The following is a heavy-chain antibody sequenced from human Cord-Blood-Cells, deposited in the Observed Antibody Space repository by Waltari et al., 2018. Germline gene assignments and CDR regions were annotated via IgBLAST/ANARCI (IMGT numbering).Heavy chain of an antibody. CDR2: TIPIFGTA. V-gene: IGHV1-69*06. J-gene: IGHJ5*02. CDR1: GGTFSCYA. Sequence: QVQLVQSGAEVKKPGSSVKVSCKASGGTFSCYAISWVRQAPGQGLEWMGGTIPIFGTANYAQKFQGRVTITADKSTSTAYMELSSLRSEDTAVYYCARGEGRTTDGNNWFDPWGQGTLVTVSS. CDR3: ARGEGRTTDGNNWFDP. D-gene: IGHD1-1*01.